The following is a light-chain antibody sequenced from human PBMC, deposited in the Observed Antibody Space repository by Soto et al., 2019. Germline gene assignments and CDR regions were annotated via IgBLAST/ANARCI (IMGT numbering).Light chain of an antibody. CDR1: ISDVGSFVP. J-gene: IGLJ3*02. CDR3: CSYAGSSTSRV. V-gene: IGLV2-23*02. Sequence: QSVLTQPASVSGSLGQSITISCSGSISDVGSFVPVSWYQQHPGKAPRLIVYEVSKRPAGVSNRFSGSKSGNTASLTISGLQADDEADYYCCSYAGSSTSRVFGGGT. CDR2: EVS.